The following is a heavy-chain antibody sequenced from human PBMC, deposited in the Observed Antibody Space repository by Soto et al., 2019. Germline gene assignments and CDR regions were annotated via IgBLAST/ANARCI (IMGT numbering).Heavy chain of an antibody. CDR2: ISWKDDT. J-gene: IGHJ4*02. Sequence: SGPTLVNPTQTLTLTCTYSGLSRTTRGAGVGWIRQPPGKALEWLALISWKDDTRYNPGLESRLTITKDTSKNQDIMTLTNMDPVDTATYFSADTYGGNSYRWYFDSWGQGTLATVSS. CDR3: ADTYGGNSYRWYFDS. CDR1: GLSRTTRGAG. D-gene: IGHD3-16*02. V-gene: IGHV2-5*01.